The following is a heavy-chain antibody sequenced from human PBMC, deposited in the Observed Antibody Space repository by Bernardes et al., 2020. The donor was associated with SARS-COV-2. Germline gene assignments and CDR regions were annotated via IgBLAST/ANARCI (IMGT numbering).Heavy chain of an antibody. D-gene: IGHD1-26*01. CDR3: ARARGGSYLSNWFDP. CDR1: GFTVSSNY. Sequence: GGSLRLSCAASGFTVSSNYMSWVRQAPGKGLEWVSVIYSGGSTYYADSVKGRFTISRHNSKNTLYLQMNSLRAEDTAVYYFARARGGSYLSNWFDPWGQGTLVTVSS. V-gene: IGHV3-53*04. CDR2: IYSGGST. J-gene: IGHJ5*02.